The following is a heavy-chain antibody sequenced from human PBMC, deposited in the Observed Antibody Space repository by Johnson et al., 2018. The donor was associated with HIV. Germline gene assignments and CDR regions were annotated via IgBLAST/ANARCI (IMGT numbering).Heavy chain of an antibody. J-gene: IGHJ3*02. Sequence: SSVASGFTFSRHCMKWVRQAPEKGLEWVSLINWDGGSSYYTDSVKGRFTISRDNSKNSLYLQMNSLRAEDTAVYYCAKVLYSSSSDAFDIWGQGTMVTVSS. CDR3: AKVLYSSSSDAFDI. CDR2: INWDGGSS. V-gene: IGHV3-43*01. CDR1: GFTFSRHC. D-gene: IGHD6-6*01.